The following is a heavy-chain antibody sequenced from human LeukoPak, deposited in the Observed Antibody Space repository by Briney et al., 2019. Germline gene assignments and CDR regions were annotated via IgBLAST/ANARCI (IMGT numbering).Heavy chain of an antibody. CDR3: AREADSSWYVGGWFDP. CDR2: IYYSGST. Sequence: PSETLSLTCTVSGGSISSSSYYWGWIRQPPGKGLEWIGSIYYSGSTYYNPSLKSRVTISVDTSKNQFSLKLSSVTAADTAVYYCAREADSSWYVGGWFDPWGQGTLVTVSS. V-gene: IGHV4-39*07. D-gene: IGHD6-13*01. CDR1: GGSISSSSYY. J-gene: IGHJ5*02.